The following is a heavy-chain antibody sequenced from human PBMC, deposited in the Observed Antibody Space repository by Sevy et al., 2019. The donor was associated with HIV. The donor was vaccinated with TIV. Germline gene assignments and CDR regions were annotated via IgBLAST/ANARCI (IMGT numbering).Heavy chain of an antibody. J-gene: IGHJ4*02. CDR2: IQYDGGNK. CDR3: VKDPLISLGADLFDY. D-gene: IGHD7-27*01. V-gene: IGHV3-30*02. Sequence: GGSLRLSCATSGFTFNSHGMHWVRQAPGNGLEWVSFIQYDGGNKNYADSVKGRFTISRDNSKNTLYLQLSSLRTEDTALYYCVKDPLISLGADLFDYSGQGTLVTVSS. CDR1: GFTFNSHG.